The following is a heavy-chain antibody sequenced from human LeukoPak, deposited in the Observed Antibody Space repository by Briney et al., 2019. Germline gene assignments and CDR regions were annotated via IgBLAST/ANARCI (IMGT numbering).Heavy chain of an antibody. CDR3: ARDFYCSGGSCYDAFDI. J-gene: IGHJ3*02. D-gene: IGHD2-15*01. Sequence: ASVKVSCKASGYTFTSYGISWVRQAPGQGLEWMGWINTYNGNTKYVQKLQGRVTMTTDTSTSTAYMELRSLRSDDTAVFYCARDFYCSGGSCYDAFDIWGQGTMVIVSS. CDR1: GYTFTSYG. CDR2: INTYNGNT. V-gene: IGHV1-18*01.